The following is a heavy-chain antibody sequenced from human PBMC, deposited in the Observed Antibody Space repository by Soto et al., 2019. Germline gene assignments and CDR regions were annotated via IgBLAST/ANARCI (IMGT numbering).Heavy chain of an antibody. D-gene: IGHD3-3*01. J-gene: IGHJ4*02. CDR3: ARAIDFWSGVPFEY. Sequence: GGSLRLSCAASVFTFSSYDILLVRQAPGKGLEWVALISYDGSRKYYADSVKGLFTISRDNSKNTLYLQVNSLRAEDTAVYYCARAIDFWSGVPFEYWGQGTLVTVSS. CDR1: VFTFSSYD. V-gene: IGHV3-30*03. CDR2: ISYDGSRK.